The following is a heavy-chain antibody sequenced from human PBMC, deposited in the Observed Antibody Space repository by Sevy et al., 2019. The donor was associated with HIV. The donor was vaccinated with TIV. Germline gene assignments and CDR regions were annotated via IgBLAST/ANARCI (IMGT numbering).Heavy chain of an antibody. CDR1: GFTFSNAW. J-gene: IGHJ4*02. CDR3: TTDSKKRGLSALLDY. Sequence: GGSLRLSCAASGFTFSNAWMSWVRQAPGKGLEWVGRIKSKTDGGTTDYAAPVKGRFTISRDDSKNTLYLQMNSLKTEETAFYSGTTDSKKRGLSALLDYWGQGTLVTVSS. CDR2: IKSKTDGGTT. V-gene: IGHV3-15*01. D-gene: IGHD3-10*01.